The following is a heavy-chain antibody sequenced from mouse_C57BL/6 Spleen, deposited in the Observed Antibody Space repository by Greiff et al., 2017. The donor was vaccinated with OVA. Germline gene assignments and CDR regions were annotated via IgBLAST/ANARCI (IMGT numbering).Heavy chain of an antibody. Sequence: VQRVESGAELVRPGASVTLSCKASGYTFTDYEMHWVKQTPVHGLEWIGAIDPETGGTAYNQKFKGKAILTADKSSSTAYMELRSLTSEDSAVYYCTNYYGSSYAMDYWGQGTSVTVSS. J-gene: IGHJ4*01. CDR3: TNYYGSSYAMDY. CDR2: IDPETGGT. V-gene: IGHV1-15*01. CDR1: GYTFTDYE. D-gene: IGHD1-1*01.